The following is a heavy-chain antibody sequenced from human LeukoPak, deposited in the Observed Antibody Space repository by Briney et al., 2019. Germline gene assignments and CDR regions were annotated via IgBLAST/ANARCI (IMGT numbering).Heavy chain of an antibody. D-gene: IGHD3-22*01. V-gene: IGHV4-39*01. Sequence: SETLSLTCTVSGGSISGSSYYWGWIRQPPGKGLEWIGSIYYSGSTYYNPSLKSRVTISVDTSKNQFSLKLSSVTAADTAVYYCARSGDRSGYYYSGYYGMDVWGQGTTVTVSS. CDR2: IYYSGST. CDR1: GGSISGSSYY. J-gene: IGHJ6*02. CDR3: ARSGDRSGYYYSGYYGMDV.